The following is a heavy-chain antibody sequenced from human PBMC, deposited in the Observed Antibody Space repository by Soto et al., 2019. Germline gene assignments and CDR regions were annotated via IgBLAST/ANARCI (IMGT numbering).Heavy chain of an antibody. J-gene: IGHJ6*02. V-gene: IGHV4-4*02. Sequence: PSDTLYLTSAVSVDSITGDNWGSWVRQPPGKGLEWIGEIHHSGATNYNPSLKSRVTISVDKSKNQFSLRLNSVTAADTAMFYCATQGFYRMGVWGRGTTVT. CDR3: ATQGFYRMGV. CDR1: VDSITGDNW. CDR2: IHHSGAT.